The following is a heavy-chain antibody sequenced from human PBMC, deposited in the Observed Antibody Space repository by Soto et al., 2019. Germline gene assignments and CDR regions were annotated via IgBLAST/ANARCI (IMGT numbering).Heavy chain of an antibody. J-gene: IGHJ5*02. Sequence: PGGSLRLSCDTSGFTFSNYVMTWVRQAPGRGLEWVSSISGSCDGISYADSVKGRFTISRDNSEKTLYLQMNSLRAEDTATYFCATAYYDSRGFQDRWGQGTLVTVSS. CDR1: GFTFSNYV. CDR2: ISGSCDGI. V-gene: IGHV3-23*01. D-gene: IGHD3-22*01. CDR3: ATAYYDSRGFQDR.